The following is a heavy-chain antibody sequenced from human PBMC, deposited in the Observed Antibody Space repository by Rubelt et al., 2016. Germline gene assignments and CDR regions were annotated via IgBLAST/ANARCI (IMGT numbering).Heavy chain of an antibody. CDR3: ARDHSSGWYLEGFFDY. CDR2: IYHGGST. J-gene: IGHJ4*02. V-gene: IGHV4-38-2*02. CDR1: GYSISSGYY. Sequence: QVQLQESGPGLVKPSETLSLTCTVSGYSISSGYYWGWIRQPPGKGLEWIGSIYHGGSTYYNPSLKSRGTISVETSTNQFSRKLSSVTAADTAVYYCARDHSSGWYLEGFFDYWGQGTLVTVSS. D-gene: IGHD6-19*01.